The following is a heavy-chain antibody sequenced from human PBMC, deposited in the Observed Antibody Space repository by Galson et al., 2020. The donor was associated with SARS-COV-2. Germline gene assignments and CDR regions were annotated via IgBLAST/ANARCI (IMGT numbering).Heavy chain of an antibody. Sequence: ASVKVSCKASGYTYLTYDIHWVRQPPGQGLAWMGCISVYNGNTNYAQKLQGRVTMTTDTSTSTAYMELRTLGSDDTAVYYCASAIVGGTAFDYWGQRTLVTVSS. V-gene: IGHV1-18*01. CDR3: ASAIVGGTAFDY. J-gene: IGHJ4*02. CDR2: ISVYNGNT. D-gene: IGHD1-26*01. CDR1: GYTYLTYD.